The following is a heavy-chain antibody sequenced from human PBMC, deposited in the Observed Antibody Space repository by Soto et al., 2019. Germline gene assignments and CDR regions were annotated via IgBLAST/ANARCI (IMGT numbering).Heavy chain of an antibody. V-gene: IGHV4-39*01. Sequence: RQPPGRGPEWIGSIYYSGNTYYKPSLKSRVSISIDTSRNQFSLKLTSVTAADTGVYYCASASPFHYWGPGILVTVSS. CDR3: ASASPFHY. CDR2: IYYSGNT. J-gene: IGHJ4*02.